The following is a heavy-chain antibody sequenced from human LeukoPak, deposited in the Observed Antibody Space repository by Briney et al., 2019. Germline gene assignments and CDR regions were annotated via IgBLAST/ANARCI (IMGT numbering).Heavy chain of an antibody. CDR2: ISGSGGST. Sequence: PGRSLRLSRAASGFTFSSYAMSWVRQAPGKGLEWVSAISGSGGSTYYADSVKGRFTISRDNSKNTLYLQMNSLRAEDTAVYYCAKGDFSSSWYFDYWGQGTLVTVSS. CDR3: AKGDFSSSWYFDY. D-gene: IGHD6-13*01. J-gene: IGHJ4*02. V-gene: IGHV3-23*01. CDR1: GFTFSSYA.